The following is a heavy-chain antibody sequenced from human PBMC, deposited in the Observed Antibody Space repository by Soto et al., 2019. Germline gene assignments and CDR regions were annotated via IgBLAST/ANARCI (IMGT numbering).Heavy chain of an antibody. D-gene: IGHD3-16*01. CDR2: ISSSSSTM. CDR1: GFLASGITFSSYR. CDR3: ATGSFDFGP. Sequence: GGSLILFWAASGFLASGITFSSYRMKWVRQAPGKGLELVSYISSSSSTMYYADSVKGRFTISRDNAKNSLDLQMNSLRAEDTAVYYCATGSFDFGPWGQGTQVTVSS. V-gene: IGHV3-48*01. J-gene: IGHJ5*02.